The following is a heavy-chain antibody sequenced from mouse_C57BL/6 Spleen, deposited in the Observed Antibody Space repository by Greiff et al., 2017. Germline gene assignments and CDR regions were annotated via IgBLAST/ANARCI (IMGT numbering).Heavy chain of an antibody. Sequence: VQLQQSGAELVRPGTSVKVSCKASGYAFTNYLIEWVKQRPGQGLEWIGVINPGSGGTNYNEKFKGKATLTADKSSSTAYMQLSRLTSEDSAVYFCARSRWLLRLDDWGQGTTLTVSS. CDR3: ARSRWLLRLDD. CDR1: GYAFTNYL. D-gene: IGHD2-3*01. CDR2: INPGSGGT. V-gene: IGHV1-54*01. J-gene: IGHJ2*01.